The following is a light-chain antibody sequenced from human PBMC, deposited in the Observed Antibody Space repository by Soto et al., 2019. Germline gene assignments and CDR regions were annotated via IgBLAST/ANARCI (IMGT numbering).Light chain of an antibody. CDR2: DVS. J-gene: IGLJ1*01. CDR1: SSDVGGYNY. CDR3: SSYKSSSTPLFL. Sequence: QSVLTQPASVSGSPGQSITISCTGTSSDVGGYNYVSWYQQYPGKAPKLMIYDVSNRPSGVSNRFSGSKSGNTASLTISWLHDEDEADYYCSSYKSSSTPLFLFGTGTKLTVL. V-gene: IGLV2-14*01.